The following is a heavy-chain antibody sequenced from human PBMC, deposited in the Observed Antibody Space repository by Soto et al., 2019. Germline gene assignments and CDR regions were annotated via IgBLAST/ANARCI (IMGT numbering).Heavy chain of an antibody. CDR3: AKDHFGSGSYRFDY. CDR1: GFTFSNYA. V-gene: IGHV3-23*01. Sequence: PGGSLRLSCAASGFTFSNYAMNWVRQAPGKGLEWVSGISDGGGYTYYADSVKGRFTISRDNSKNTLYLQMTSLRAEDTAVYHCAKDHFGSGSYRFDYWGQGTLVTVSS. CDR2: ISDGGGYT. D-gene: IGHD3-10*01. J-gene: IGHJ4*02.